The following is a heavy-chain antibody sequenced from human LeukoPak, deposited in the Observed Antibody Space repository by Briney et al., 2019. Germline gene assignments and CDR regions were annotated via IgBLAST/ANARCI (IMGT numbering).Heavy chain of an antibody. J-gene: IGHJ4*02. V-gene: IGHV4-59*08. Sequence: TSETLSLTCTASDASISTYYWSWIRQPPGKGLEWIGCISDSGSTKYNPSLKSRVTISVDTSKKQLSLKLTSVTAADTAVYFCARNARDCSGVKCDDSSSAWAIEYWGQGTLVTVSS. CDR1: DASISTYY. CDR3: ARNARDCSGVKCDDSSSAWAIEY. D-gene: IGHD2-15*01. CDR2: ISDSGST.